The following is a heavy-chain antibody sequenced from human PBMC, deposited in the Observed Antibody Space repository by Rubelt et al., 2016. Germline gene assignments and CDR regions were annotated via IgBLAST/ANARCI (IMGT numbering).Heavy chain of an antibody. CDR1: GYSISSGYY. CDR3: ARDDGYSYGLDAIDI. J-gene: IGHJ3*02. CDR2: IYYSGAT. V-gene: IGHV4-61*01. Sequence: QPQLQESGPGLVKPSETLSLTCTVSGYSISSGYYWNWIRQPPGKGLEWIGFIYYSGATNFNPSLKSRVTISVDTSKNQFHLKLNSVTAADTAVDYCARDDGYSYGLDAIDIWGQGTIVTVSS. D-gene: IGHD5-18*01.